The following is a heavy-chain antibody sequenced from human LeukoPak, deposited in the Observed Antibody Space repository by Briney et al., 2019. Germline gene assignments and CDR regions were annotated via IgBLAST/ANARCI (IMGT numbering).Heavy chain of an antibody. Sequence: RASVKVSCKASGYTFTGYYMHWVRQAPGQGLEWMGWINPNSGGTNYAQNYQGRVTMTTDTSTSTAYMELRSLTSDDTAVYYCARSPFHGPAAKTDYWGQGALVTVSS. CDR1: GYTFTGYY. CDR3: ARSPFHGPAAKTDY. D-gene: IGHD2-2*01. V-gene: IGHV1-2*02. CDR2: INPNSGGT. J-gene: IGHJ4*02.